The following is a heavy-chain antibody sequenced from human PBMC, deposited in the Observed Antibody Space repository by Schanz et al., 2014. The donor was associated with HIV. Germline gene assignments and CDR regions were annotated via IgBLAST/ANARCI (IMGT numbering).Heavy chain of an antibody. CDR3: ASNNYGDYVSLDY. V-gene: IGHV1-69*01. CDR1: GYPFSNSG. J-gene: IGHJ4*02. Sequence: QVPLVQSGAEVKKPGASVKVSCRATGYPFSNSGVSWVRQAPGQGLEWMGGIIPIFATTNYAQRFQGRVTITADESTSTAYMELSGLRSEDTAVYYCASNNYGDYVSLDYWGQGTLVTVSS. CDR2: IIPIFATT. D-gene: IGHD4-17*01.